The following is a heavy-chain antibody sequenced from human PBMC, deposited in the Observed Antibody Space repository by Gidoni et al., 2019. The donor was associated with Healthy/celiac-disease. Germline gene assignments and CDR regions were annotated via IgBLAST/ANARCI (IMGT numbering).Heavy chain of an antibody. Sequence: QVQLVQSGPEVKKPGASVKVSFKASVYTFTSYYMHWVRQAPGQGLEWMEIINPSGGSTSYAQKFQGRVTMTRDTSTSTVYMELSSLRSEDTAVYYCARDRGVVPAAIGGYWGQGTLVTVSS. J-gene: IGHJ4*02. CDR2: INPSGGST. V-gene: IGHV1-46*01. D-gene: IGHD2-2*02. CDR3: ARDRGVVPAAIGGY. CDR1: VYTFTSYY.